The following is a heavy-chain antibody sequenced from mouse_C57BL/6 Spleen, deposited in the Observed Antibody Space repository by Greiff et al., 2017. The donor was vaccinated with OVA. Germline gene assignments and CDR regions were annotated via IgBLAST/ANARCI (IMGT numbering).Heavy chain of an antibody. CDR2: IYPRSGNT. CDR3: ARRGTTVVAHWYFDV. Sequence: QVQLQQSGAELARPGASVKLSCKASGYTFTSYGISWVKQRTGQGLEWIGEIYPRSGNTYYNEKFKGKATLTADKSSSTAYMELRSLTSEDSAVYFCARRGTTVVAHWYFDVWGTGTTVTVSS. V-gene: IGHV1-81*01. D-gene: IGHD1-1*01. J-gene: IGHJ1*03. CDR1: GYTFTSYG.